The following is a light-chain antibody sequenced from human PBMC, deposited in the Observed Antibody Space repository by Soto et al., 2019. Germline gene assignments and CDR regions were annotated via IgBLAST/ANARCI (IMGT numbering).Light chain of an antibody. Sequence: QSVLTQPPSASGTPGQRVTISCSRSSSNIGSNYVYWYQQLPGTAPKLLIYRNDQRPSGVPDRFSGSKSGTSASLAISGLRSEDEAYSYCAAWDDSLSGRVFGGGTKLTVL. V-gene: IGLV1-47*01. CDR2: RND. J-gene: IGLJ3*02. CDR3: AAWDDSLSGRV. CDR1: SSNIGSNY.